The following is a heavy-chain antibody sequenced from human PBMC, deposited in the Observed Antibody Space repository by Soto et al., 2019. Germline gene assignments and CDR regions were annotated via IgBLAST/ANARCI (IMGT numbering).Heavy chain of an antibody. CDR1: GFAFNKFG. CDR3: AKGGEVGGVLGDH. V-gene: IGHV3-30*18. D-gene: IGHD1-26*01. CDR2: ISYDGSYQ. J-gene: IGHJ4*02. Sequence: QVQLVESGGGVVQPGTSLRLSCEASGFAFNKFGMHWVRQAPGNGLEWVAFISYDGSYQYYADSVQGRLTITRDNSMNTLNMQLNSLRREDTAVYYCAKGGEVGGVLGDHWGQGTLVNVSS.